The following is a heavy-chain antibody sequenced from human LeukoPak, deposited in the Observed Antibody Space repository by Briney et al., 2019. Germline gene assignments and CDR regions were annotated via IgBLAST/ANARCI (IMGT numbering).Heavy chain of an antibody. D-gene: IGHD3-10*01. Sequence: PGGSLRLSCAASGFTVSSNYMSWVRQAPGKGLELVSVIYSGGSTYYADSVKGRFTISRDNSKNTLYLQMNSLRAEDTAVYYCARDSVTMVRGVMGPHYFDYWGQGTLVTVSS. CDR1: GFTVSSNY. J-gene: IGHJ4*02. CDR2: IYSGGST. CDR3: ARDSVTMVRGVMGPHYFDY. V-gene: IGHV3-53*01.